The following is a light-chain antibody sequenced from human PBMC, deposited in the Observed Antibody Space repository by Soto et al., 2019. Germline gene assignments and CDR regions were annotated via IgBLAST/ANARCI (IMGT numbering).Light chain of an antibody. CDR2: RNN. J-gene: IGLJ1*01. Sequence: QSVLTQPPSASGTPGQRVTISCSGSSSNIGSNYVYWYQQLPGTAPKLLIYRNNQRPSGVPDRFSGSKSGTSASLAISGLGSEDEADYYCAAWDDSLSGYVFGPGTKLTVL. CDR3: AAWDDSLSGYV. V-gene: IGLV1-47*01. CDR1: SSNIGSNY.